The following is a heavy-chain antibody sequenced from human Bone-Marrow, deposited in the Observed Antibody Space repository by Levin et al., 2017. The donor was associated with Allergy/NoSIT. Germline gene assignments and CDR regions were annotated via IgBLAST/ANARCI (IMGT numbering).Heavy chain of an antibody. Sequence: GGSLRLSCAASGFTFSSYSMNWVRQAPGKGLEWVSSISSSSSYIYYADSVKGRFTISRDNAKNSLYLQMNSLRAEDTAVYYCARDYATNVLLWFGELSDYYYGMDVWGQGTTVTVSS. J-gene: IGHJ6*02. CDR3: ARDYATNVLLWFGELSDYYYGMDV. D-gene: IGHD3-10*01. V-gene: IGHV3-21*01. CDR2: ISSSSSYI. CDR1: GFTFSSYS.